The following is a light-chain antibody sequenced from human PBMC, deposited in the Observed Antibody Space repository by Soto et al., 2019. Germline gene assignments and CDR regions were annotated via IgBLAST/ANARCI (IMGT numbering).Light chain of an antibody. Sequence: DVVMTQSPLSLPVTLGQPASISCRSSQSIVSSDGNTYLNWFQQSPGQSPRRLIYKVSNRDSGVSDRFSGSGSGTYFTMKSSRVDAEYVRVYYCMHATHSYTFGQGTKLEFK. V-gene: IGKV2-30*01. CDR2: KVS. CDR3: MHATHSYT. J-gene: IGKJ2*01. CDR1: QSIVSSDGNTY.